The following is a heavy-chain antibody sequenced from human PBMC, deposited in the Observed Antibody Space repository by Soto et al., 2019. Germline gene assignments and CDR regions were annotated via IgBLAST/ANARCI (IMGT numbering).Heavy chain of an antibody. CDR2: IYYSGST. CDR3: ARDVVEWLSNNNYYYYYGMDV. Sequence: PSETLSLTCTVSGGSISSGGYYWSWIRQHPGKGLEWIGYIYYSGSTYYNPSLKSRVTISVDTSKNQFSLKLSSVTAADTAVYYCARDVVEWLSNNNYYYYYGMDVWGQGTRVTVSS. CDR1: GGSISSGGYY. J-gene: IGHJ6*02. V-gene: IGHV4-31*03. D-gene: IGHD3-3*01.